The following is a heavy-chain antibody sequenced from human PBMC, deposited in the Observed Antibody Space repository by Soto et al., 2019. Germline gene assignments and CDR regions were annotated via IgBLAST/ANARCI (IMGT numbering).Heavy chain of an antibody. D-gene: IGHD2-2*02. Sequence: GSLRLSCVGSVFTFSTYSINWVRQAPGKGLEWVSSISSRSDIYYADSVKVRFTISRDNAKNSVSLQMNSLRAGDTAVYYCAREYTAWPLAYGLDVWGQGTTVTVSS. V-gene: IGHV3-21*01. CDR3: AREYTAWPLAYGLDV. J-gene: IGHJ6*02. CDR2: ISSRSDI. CDR1: VFTFSTYS.